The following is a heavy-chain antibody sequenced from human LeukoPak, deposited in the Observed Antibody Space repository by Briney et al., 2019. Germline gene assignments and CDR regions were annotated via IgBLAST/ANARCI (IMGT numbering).Heavy chain of an antibody. CDR3: ARSTYYYGSGSPYAFDI. CDR1: GGSISSYY. Sequence: KASETLSLTCTVSGGSISSYYWSWIRQPPGKGLEWIGYIYYSGSTNYNPSLKSRVTISVDTSKNQFSLKLSSVTAADTAVYYCARSTYYYGSGSPYAFDIWGQGTMVTVSS. V-gene: IGHV4-59*01. CDR2: IYYSGST. J-gene: IGHJ3*02. D-gene: IGHD3-10*01.